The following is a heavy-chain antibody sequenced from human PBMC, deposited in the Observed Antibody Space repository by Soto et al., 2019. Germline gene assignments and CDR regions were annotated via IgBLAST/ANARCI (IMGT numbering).Heavy chain of an antibody. J-gene: IGHJ5*02. D-gene: IGHD6-13*01. Sequence: GTMSSYEGSGIRQTTGKGLEWIGYIYYSGSTNYNPSLKSRVTISVDTSKNQFSLKLSSVTAADTAVYYCAREIRYSSSWFDWFDPWGQGTLVTVSS. CDR1: GTMSSYE. V-gene: IGHV4-59*01. CDR2: IYYSGST. CDR3: AREIRYSSSWFDWFDP.